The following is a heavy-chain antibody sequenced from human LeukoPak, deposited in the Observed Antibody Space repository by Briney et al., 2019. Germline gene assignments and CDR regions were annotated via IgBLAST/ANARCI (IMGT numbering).Heavy chain of an antibody. J-gene: IGHJ6*02. Sequence: PSGTLSLTCAVYGGSFSGYYWSWIRQPPGKGLEWIGEINHSGSTNYNPSLKSRVTISVDTSKSQFSLKLSSVTAADTAVYYCARGELRFLNYYYYGMDVWGQGTTVTVSS. CDR2: INHSGST. D-gene: IGHD3-3*01. CDR3: ARGELRFLNYYYYGMDV. V-gene: IGHV4-34*01. CDR1: GGSFSGYY.